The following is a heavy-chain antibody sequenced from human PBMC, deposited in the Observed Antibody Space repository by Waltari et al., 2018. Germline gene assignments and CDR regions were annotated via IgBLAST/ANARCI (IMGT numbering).Heavy chain of an antibody. J-gene: IGHJ4*02. D-gene: IGHD3-10*01. CDR2: IYHSGST. CDR3: ASGRVLLWFRDQYYFDY. CDR1: GYSISSGYY. Sequence: QVQLQESGPGLVKPSETLSLTCAVSGYSISSGYYWGWSRQPPGKGLEWIGSIYHSGSTYYNPSLQSRVTISVDTSKNQFSLKLSSVTAADTAVYYFASGRVLLWFRDQYYFDYWGQGTLVTVSS. V-gene: IGHV4-38-2*01.